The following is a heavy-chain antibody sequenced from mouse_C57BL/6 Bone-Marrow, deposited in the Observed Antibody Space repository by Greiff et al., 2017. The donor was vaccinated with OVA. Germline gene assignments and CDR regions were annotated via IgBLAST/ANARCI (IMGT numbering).Heavy chain of an antibody. V-gene: IGHV5-6*01. CDR2: ISSGGSYT. CDR3: AGDGDLHYYGSSYGFFAY. Sequence: EVKLVESGGDLVKPGGSLKLSCAASGFPFSSYGMSWVRPTPDKRLEWVATISSGGSYTYYPDSVKGRFTLSRANAKNTLSLQMSRMKSEDTAMYYCAGDGDLHYYGSSYGFFAYWGQGTLVTVSA. J-gene: IGHJ3*01. CDR1: GFPFSSYG. D-gene: IGHD1-1*01.